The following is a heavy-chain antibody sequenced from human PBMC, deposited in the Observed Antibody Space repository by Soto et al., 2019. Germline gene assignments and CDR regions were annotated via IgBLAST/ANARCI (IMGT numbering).Heavy chain of an antibody. CDR3: AKAGFSSGWSPSYFDY. D-gene: IGHD6-19*01. CDR2: MSGTGGST. Sequence: EVQLLESEGGLVQPGRSLRLSCAASGFTFSSYAMNWVRQAPGKGLEWVSAMSGTGGSTYYADSVKGRFTISRDNSKNTLYLQMNSLRVEDTAVFYCAKAGFSSGWSPSYFDYWGQGTLVPVSS. J-gene: IGHJ4*02. V-gene: IGHV3-23*01. CDR1: GFTFSSYA.